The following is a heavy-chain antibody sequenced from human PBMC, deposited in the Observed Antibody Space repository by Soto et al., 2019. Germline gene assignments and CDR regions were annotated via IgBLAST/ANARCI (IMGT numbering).Heavy chain of an antibody. CDR3: ARSVEGHFDY. J-gene: IGHJ4*02. V-gene: IGHV3-48*02. CDR2: ITSDTKTI. CDR1: GFNFKIYS. D-gene: IGHD6-19*01. Sequence: EVQLVESGGDLVQRGGSLRLSCVASGFNFKIYSMNWVRQAPGKWLEWFAYITSDTKTIKYVDSVKGRFTISRDNDRNLVYLHMNSLRDEDTAVYYCARSVEGHFDYWGQGTVVTVSS.